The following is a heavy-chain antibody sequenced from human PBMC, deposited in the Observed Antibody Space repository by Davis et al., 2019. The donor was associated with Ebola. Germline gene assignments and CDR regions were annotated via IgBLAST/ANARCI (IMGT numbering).Heavy chain of an antibody. CDR3: ARVLMRQMVYAPFGY. CDR2: INPSGGST. D-gene: IGHD2-8*01. V-gene: IGHV1-46*01. J-gene: IGHJ4*02. CDR1: GYTFTGYY. Sequence: ASVKVSCKASGYTFTGYYMHWVRQAPGQGLEWMGIINPSGGSTSYAQKFQGRVTMTRDTSTSTAYMELSRLRSDDTAVYYCARVLMRQMVYAPFGYWGQGTLVTVSS.